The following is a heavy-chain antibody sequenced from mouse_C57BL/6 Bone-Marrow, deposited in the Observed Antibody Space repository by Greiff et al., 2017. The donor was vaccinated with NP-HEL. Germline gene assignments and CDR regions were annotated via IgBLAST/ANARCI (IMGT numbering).Heavy chain of an antibody. V-gene: IGHV5-15*01. D-gene: IGHD1-1*01. CDR1: GFTFSDYG. CDR3: SKNDGSPPWYFDV. CDR2: ISHLAYSI. J-gene: IGHJ1*03. Sequence: EVKLVESGGGLVQPGGSLKLSCAASGFTFSDYGMAWVRQAPRKGPEWVAFISHLAYSIYYADTVTGRSTISRENAKNTRYLELSSLSSEDTALYYCSKNDGSPPWYFDVWGTGTTVTVSS.